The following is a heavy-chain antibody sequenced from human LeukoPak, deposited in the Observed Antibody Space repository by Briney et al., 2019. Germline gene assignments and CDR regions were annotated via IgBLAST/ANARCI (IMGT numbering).Heavy chain of an antibody. CDR3: ARVWFGEFNYFDY. CDR1: GGSITSYY. Sequence: PSETLSLTCTVSGGSITSYYWSWIRQPPGKGLEWIGYIYYSGSTNYNPSLKSRVTISVDTSKNQFSLKLSSVTAADTAVYYCARVWFGEFNYFDYWGQGTLVTVSS. D-gene: IGHD3-10*01. V-gene: IGHV4-59*01. J-gene: IGHJ4*02. CDR2: IYYSGST.